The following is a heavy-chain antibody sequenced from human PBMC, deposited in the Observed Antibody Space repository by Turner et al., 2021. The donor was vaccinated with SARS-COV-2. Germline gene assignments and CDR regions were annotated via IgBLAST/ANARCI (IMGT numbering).Heavy chain of an antibody. CDR1: GFTFSDYY. Sequence: QVQLVEPGGGLVQPGGSLTFPCAASGFTFSDYYMSWIRQAPGKGLEWVSYISSSSSYTNYADSVKGRFTISRDNAKNSLYLQMNSLRAEDTAVYYCARDDYGDYNFDYWGQGTLVTVSS. CDR3: ARDDYGDYNFDY. V-gene: IGHV3-11*06. J-gene: IGHJ4*02. D-gene: IGHD4-17*01. CDR2: ISSSSSYT.